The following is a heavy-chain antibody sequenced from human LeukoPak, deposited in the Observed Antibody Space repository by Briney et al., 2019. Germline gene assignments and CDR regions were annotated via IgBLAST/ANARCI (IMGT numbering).Heavy chain of an antibody. V-gene: IGHV3-30-3*01. CDR3: ARVMGGSYDPSYYFDY. CDR1: GFTFSSYA. D-gene: IGHD1-26*01. CDR2: ISYDGSNK. Sequence: GGSLRLSCAASGFTFSSYAMHWVRQAPGKGLEWVAVISYDGSNKYYADSVKGRFTISRDNSKNTLYLQMNSLRAEDTAVYYCARVMGGSYDPSYYFDYWGQGTLVTVSS. J-gene: IGHJ4*02.